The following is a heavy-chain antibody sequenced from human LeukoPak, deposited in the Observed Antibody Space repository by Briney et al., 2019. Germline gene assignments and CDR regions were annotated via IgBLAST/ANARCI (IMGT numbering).Heavy chain of an antibody. CDR1: GFAFSSYA. D-gene: IGHD4/OR15-4a*01. J-gene: IGHJ4*02. CDR2: ISYDGSNK. CDR3: ARDQRYLVLSLFDY. Sequence: PGRSLRLSCAASGFAFSSYAMNWVRQAPGKGLEWVAVISYDGSNKDYADSVKGRFTISRDNSKNTLYLQMNSLRPEDTAVYYCARDQRYLVLSLFDYWGQGTLVTVSS. V-gene: IGHV3-30-3*01.